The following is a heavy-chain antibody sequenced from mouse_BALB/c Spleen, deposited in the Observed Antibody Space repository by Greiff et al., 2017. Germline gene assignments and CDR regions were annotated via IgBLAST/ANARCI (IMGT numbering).Heavy chain of an antibody. Sequence: EVQRVESGPGLVKPSQSLSLTCTVTGYSITSDYAWNWIRQFPGNKLEWMGYISYSGSTSYNPSLKSRISITRDTSKNQFFLQLNSVTTEDTATYYCARGGNFYAMDYWGQGTSVTVSS. CDR1: GYSITSDYA. V-gene: IGHV3-2*02. D-gene: IGHD2-1*01. J-gene: IGHJ4*01. CDR3: ARGGNFYAMDY. CDR2: ISYSGST.